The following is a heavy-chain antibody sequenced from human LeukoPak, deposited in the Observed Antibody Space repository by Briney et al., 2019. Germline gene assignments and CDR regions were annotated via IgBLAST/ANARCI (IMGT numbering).Heavy chain of an antibody. CDR1: GYTFTSHG. CDR2: ISTYNGYT. V-gene: IGHV1-18*01. J-gene: IGHJ3*02. Sequence: ASVKVSCKASGYTFTSHGINWVRLAPGQGLEWMGRISTYNGYTKYAQKFQGRVSMTTDTSSSTAYMELRSLTSDDTALYYCARDRINVLVVVAIGGNSAAFDIWGQGTLVTVSS. D-gene: IGHD3-22*01. CDR3: ARDRINVLVVVAIGGNSAAFDI.